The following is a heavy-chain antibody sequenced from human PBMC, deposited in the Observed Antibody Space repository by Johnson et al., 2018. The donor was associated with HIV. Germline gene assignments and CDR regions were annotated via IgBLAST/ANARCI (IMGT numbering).Heavy chain of an antibody. V-gene: IGHV3-20*04. J-gene: IGHJ3*02. D-gene: IGHD1-26*01. CDR3: AREGGSYKDDAFDI. Sequence: VQLVESGGGLVKPGGSLRLSCAASGFTFDDHDMSWVRQAPGKGLEWLSGINWNGGSTGYGDSVKGRFTISRDNAKNSLYLQMNSLRAEDTALYYCAREGGSYKDDAFDIWGQGTVVTVSS. CDR1: GFTFDDHD. CDR2: INWNGGST.